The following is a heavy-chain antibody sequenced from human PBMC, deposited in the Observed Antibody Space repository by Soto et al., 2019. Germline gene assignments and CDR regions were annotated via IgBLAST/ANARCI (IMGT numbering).Heavy chain of an antibody. D-gene: IGHD2-15*01. CDR3: ARRGGDIVVVVAANAYYFDY. CDR1: GFTFSSYE. V-gene: IGHV3-48*03. CDR2: LSSSGSTI. Sequence: PGGSLRLSCAASGFTFSSYEMTWVRQAPGKGLEWVSYLSSSGSTIYYADSVKGRFTISRDNAKNSLYLQMNSLRAEDTAVYYCARRGGDIVVVVAANAYYFDYWGQGTLVTVSS. J-gene: IGHJ4*02.